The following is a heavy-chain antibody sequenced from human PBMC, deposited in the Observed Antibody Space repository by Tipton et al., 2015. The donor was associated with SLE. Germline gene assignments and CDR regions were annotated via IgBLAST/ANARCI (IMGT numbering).Heavy chain of an antibody. CDR3: ARCTIFGVVRGSFDS. Sequence: TLSLTCAVHGGSFSGYYCSWIRQPPGEGLEWIGDVNHSGSTDYHPSLKSRVTMSVDTTKNQFSLKLTSVTAADTALYYCARCTIFGVVRGSFDSWGQGTLVTVS. J-gene: IGHJ4*02. CDR2: VNHSGST. V-gene: IGHV4-34*01. CDR1: GGSFSGYY. D-gene: IGHD3-3*01.